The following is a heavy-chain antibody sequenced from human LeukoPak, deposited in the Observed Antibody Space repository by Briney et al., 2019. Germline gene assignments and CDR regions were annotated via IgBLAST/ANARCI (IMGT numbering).Heavy chain of an antibody. V-gene: IGHV3-30*18. CDR2: ISYDGSNK. D-gene: IGHD6-19*01. J-gene: IGHJ4*02. CDR3: AKDLVAVAGGGY. CDR1: GSTFSSYG. Sequence: QPGRSLRLSCAASGSTFSSYGMHWVRQAPGKGLEWVAVISYDGSNKYYADSVKGRFTISRDNSKNTLYLQMNSLRAVDTAVYYCAKDLVAVAGGGYWGQGTLVTVSS.